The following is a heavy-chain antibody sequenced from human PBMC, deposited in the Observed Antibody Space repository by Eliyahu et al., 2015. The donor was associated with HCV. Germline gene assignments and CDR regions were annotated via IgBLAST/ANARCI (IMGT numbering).Heavy chain of an antibody. CDR2: IHYSGST. J-gene: IGHJ5*02. CDR3: ASGGGGIAVTGTGGWFDP. V-gene: IGHV4-59*01. Sequence: QVQLQESGPGLVKPSETLSLTCTVSGGXIXTYXWSWIRQPPGKGLEWIGYIHYSGSTNYNPSLKSRVTISVDTYKNQFSLNLTSVTAADTAMYYCASGGGGIAVTGTGGWFDPWGQGTLVTVSS. CDR1: GGXIXTYX. D-gene: IGHD6-19*01.